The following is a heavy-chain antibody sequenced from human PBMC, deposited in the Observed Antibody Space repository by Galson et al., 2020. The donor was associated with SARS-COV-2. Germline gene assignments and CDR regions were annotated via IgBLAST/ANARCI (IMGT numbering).Heavy chain of an antibody. J-gene: IGHJ6*02. CDR2: INPKSGGT. V-gene: IGHV1-2*02. CDR1: GYTFTDYY. CDR3: ARLRYCDVVADYIVEV. Sequence: ASVKVSCKASGYTFTDYYIHWVRQAPGQGLEWMGWINPKSGGTNYAQKFEGRVTMTRDTSITTAYMELSRLRADVTAVYYCARLRYCDVVADYIVEVWGQGTMVTVSS. D-gene: IGHD3-9*01.